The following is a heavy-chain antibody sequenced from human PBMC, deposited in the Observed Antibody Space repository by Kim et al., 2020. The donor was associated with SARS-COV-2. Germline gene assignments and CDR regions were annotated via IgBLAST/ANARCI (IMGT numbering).Heavy chain of an antibody. D-gene: IGHD5-18*01. Sequence: GGSLRLSCAASGFTFNSYGMHWLRQVPGKGLEWVVVISYDGSNKHYADSVKGRFTISRDNYKNTLYLQMNSLRVEDPVVYYWAEGLRGYPTYFDYWGQGTLVTVSS. CDR3: AEGLRGYPTYFDY. J-gene: IGHJ4*02. V-gene: IGHV3-30*18. CDR2: ISYDGSNK. CDR1: GFTFNSYG.